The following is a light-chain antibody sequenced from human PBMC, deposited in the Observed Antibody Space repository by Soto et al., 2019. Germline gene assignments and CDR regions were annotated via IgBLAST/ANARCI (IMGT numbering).Light chain of an antibody. Sequence: QLVLTQSPSASASLGASVKLTCTLSSGHSSYAIAWHQQQPEKGPRYLMKLNSDGSHSKGDGIPDRFSGASSGAERYLTISCLQSEDEADYYCQTWGSGTVVFGGGTKLTVL. CDR2: LNSDGSH. CDR3: QTWGSGTVV. V-gene: IGLV4-69*01. J-gene: IGLJ2*01. CDR1: SGHSSYA.